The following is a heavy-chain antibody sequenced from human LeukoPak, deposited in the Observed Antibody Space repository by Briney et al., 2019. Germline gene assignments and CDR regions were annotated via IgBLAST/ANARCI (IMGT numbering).Heavy chain of an antibody. CDR1: GFTFSSYS. Sequence: GGSLRLSCAASGFTFSSYSMNWVRQAPGKGLEWVANMKRDGSEIYYVDSVKGRFTISRDNAKNSLYLQMDSLRAEDTAVYYCARSRSAGYWGQGTLVTVSS. CDR3: ARSRSAGY. CDR2: MKRDGSEI. V-gene: IGHV3-7*01. J-gene: IGHJ4*02.